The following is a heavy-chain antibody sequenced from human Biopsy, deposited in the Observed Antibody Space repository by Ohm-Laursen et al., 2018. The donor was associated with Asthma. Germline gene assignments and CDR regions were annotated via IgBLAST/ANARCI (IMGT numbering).Heavy chain of an antibody. V-gene: IGHV4-61*03. CDR2: IYFSGNT. J-gene: IGHJ3*02. Sequence: GTLSLTCTVSGGSISSNFYYWGWIRQPPGKGLEWIGYIYFSGNTNYNPSLKSRVTISIDTSKNHFSLKLTSVTAADTAVYYCARGSSSSLSYPDAFDIWGQGTMVTVS. CDR1: GGSISSNFYY. D-gene: IGHD2-15*01. CDR3: ARGSSSSLSYPDAFDI.